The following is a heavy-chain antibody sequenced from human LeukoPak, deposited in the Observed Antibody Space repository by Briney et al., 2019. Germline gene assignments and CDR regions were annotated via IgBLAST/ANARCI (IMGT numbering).Heavy chain of an antibody. CDR3: ARHVDSGGWYRSYFDY. CDR1: GGSISSGTTYY. V-gene: IGHV4-39*01. CDR2: IIYSGNT. Sequence: SGTLSLTCTVSGGSISSGTTYYWGWIRQPPGMGLEYIGSIIYSGNTYYNPSLKSRVTISVDTSKSQFSLKLSSVTAADTAVYYCARHVDSGGWYRSYFDYWGQGTLVTVAS. D-gene: IGHD6-19*01. J-gene: IGHJ4*02.